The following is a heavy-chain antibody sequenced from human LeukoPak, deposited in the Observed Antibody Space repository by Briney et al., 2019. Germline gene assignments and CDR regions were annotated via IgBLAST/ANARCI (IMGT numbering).Heavy chain of an antibody. V-gene: IGHV4-39*01. D-gene: IGHD2/OR15-2a*01. Sequence: KPSETLSLTCTVSGGSISSSTYFWGWLRQPPGKGLEWIGSISIIVGGTYYNPSLKSRVTISVDTSTNQFSLRLSSVTAADTAVCYCARVISSDAFDIWGQGTMVTVSS. J-gene: IGHJ3*02. CDR1: GGSISSSTYF. CDR2: ISIIVGGT. CDR3: ARVISSDAFDI.